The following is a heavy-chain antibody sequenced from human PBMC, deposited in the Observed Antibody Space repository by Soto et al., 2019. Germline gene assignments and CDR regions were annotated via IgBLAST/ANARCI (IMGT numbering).Heavy chain of an antibody. Sequence: GGSLRLSCAASGFTVSSSYMSWVRQAPGKGLEWVSVIYGGGSTYYADSVKGRFTVSRDNSKNTLYLQMNSLRDEDTAIYFCAILDLPGHYFDSWGQGTLVTVSS. V-gene: IGHV3-53*01. CDR2: IYGGGST. CDR3: AILDLPGHYFDS. J-gene: IGHJ4*02. CDR1: GFTVSSSY.